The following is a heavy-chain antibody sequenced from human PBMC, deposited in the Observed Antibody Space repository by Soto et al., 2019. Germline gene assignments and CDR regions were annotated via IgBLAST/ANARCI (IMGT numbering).Heavy chain of an antibody. Sequence: GGSLRLSCAASGFTFSSYGMHWVRQAPGKGLEWVAVISYDGSNKYYADSVKGRFTISRDNSKNTLYLQMNSLRAEDTAVYYCAKEDTAMVEGFDPWGQGTLVTVSS. V-gene: IGHV3-30*18. CDR1: GFTFSSYG. CDR2: ISYDGSNK. CDR3: AKEDTAMVEGFDP. J-gene: IGHJ5*02. D-gene: IGHD5-18*01.